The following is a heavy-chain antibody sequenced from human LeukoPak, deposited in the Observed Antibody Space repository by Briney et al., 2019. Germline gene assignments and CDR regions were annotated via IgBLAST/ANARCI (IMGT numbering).Heavy chain of an antibody. D-gene: IGHD4-23*01. CDR2: ISGSGGNT. Sequence: PGGSLRLSCVASGFTFSSYSMNWVRQAPGKGLDWVSAISGSGGNTYYADSVKGRFTISRDNSKNTLYLQMNSLRAEDTAVYYCAKDQYGGNPQYYFDYWGQGTLVTVSS. CDR3: AKDQYGGNPQYYFDY. CDR1: GFTFSSYS. V-gene: IGHV3-23*01. J-gene: IGHJ4*02.